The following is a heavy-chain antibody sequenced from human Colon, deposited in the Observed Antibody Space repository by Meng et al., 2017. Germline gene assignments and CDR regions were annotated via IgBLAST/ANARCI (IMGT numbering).Heavy chain of an antibody. CDR1: GFTFSGFS. CDR2: ITGDSTYI. V-gene: IGHV3-21*01. CDR3: TRGWMPE. J-gene: IGHJ4*01. Sequence: VQVVESGGGLVKPGESLRPSWAASGFTFSGFSLSWVRQAPGKGLEWVSSITGDSTYIYYADSVKGRFTVSRDNAKNSLYLQMNSLRADDTAVYYCTRGWMPEWGQGTLVTVSS. D-gene: IGHD2-2*01.